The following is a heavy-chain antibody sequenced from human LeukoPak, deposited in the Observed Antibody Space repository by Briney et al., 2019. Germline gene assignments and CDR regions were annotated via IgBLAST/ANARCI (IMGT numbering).Heavy chain of an antibody. CDR3: ARAYGPELS. D-gene: IGHD3-10*01. V-gene: IGHV4-34*01. Sequence: SETLSLTCAVYGGSFSGYYWNWIRQPPGKGLEWIGEINHSGSTNYNPSLKSRVTISIDTSKNQFSLKLSSVTAADTAVYYCARAYGPELSWGQGTLVTVSS. CDR1: GGSFSGYY. CDR2: INHSGST. J-gene: IGHJ5*02.